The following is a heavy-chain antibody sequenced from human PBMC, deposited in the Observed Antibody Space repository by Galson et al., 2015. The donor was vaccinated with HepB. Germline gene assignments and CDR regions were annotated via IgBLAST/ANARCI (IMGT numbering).Heavy chain of an antibody. CDR3: ARVFTGGSSSPGVAFDI. CDR2: ISGYNGHT. V-gene: IGHV1-18*01. CDR1: GYTFTNFG. D-gene: IGHD2-15*01. J-gene: IGHJ3*02. Sequence: SVKVSCKASGYTFTNFGISWVRQAPGQGLEWMGWISGYNGHTNYAQKFQGRVTMTTDTSTCTAYMELRSLRSDDTAVYYCARVFTGGSSSPGVAFDIWGQGPMVTVSS.